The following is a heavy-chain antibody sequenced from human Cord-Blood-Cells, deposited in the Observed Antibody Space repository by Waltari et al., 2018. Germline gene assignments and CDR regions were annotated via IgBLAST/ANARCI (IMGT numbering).Heavy chain of an antibody. CDR1: GFTFSSYA. V-gene: IGHV3-23*01. Sequence: EVQLLESGGGLVQPGGSLRLSCAASGFTFSSYAMSWVRQAPGKGLEWVSAISGSCGSTYYADSVKGRFTISRDNSKNTLYLQMNSLRAEDTAVYYCAKRETGDYPLYYYYGMDVWGQGTTVTVSS. CDR3: AKRETGDYPLYYYYGMDV. CDR2: ISGSCGST. D-gene: IGHD4-17*01. J-gene: IGHJ6*02.